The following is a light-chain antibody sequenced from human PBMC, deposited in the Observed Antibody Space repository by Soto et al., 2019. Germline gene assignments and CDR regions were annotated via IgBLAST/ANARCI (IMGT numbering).Light chain of an antibody. CDR1: SSDVGGYNY. V-gene: IGLV2-14*01. CDR2: EVT. Sequence: QSVLTQPASVSGSPGQSITITCTGTSSDVGGYNYVSWYQHHPGKAPKLIIYEVTNRPSGVSNRLSGSKSGNTASLTISGLQAEDEADYYCISYTSDTSPYLFGTRTKVTVL. J-gene: IGLJ1*01. CDR3: ISYTSDTSPYL.